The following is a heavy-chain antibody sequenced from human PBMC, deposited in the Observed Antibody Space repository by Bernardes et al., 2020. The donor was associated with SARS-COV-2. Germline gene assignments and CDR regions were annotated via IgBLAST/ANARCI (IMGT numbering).Heavy chain of an antibody. V-gene: IGHV6-1*01. Sequence: SQTLSLTCVISGDSVSSNSVAWHWIRQSPSRGLEWLGRTYYRSKWYSDSALSVKSRIAINPDTSNNQFSLQLTSVTPEDTAVYYCARGRTRLDIWGQGTMVTVSS. J-gene: IGHJ3*02. CDR2: TYYRSKWYS. CDR1: GDSVSSNSVA. CDR3: ARGRTRLDI. D-gene: IGHD4-17*01.